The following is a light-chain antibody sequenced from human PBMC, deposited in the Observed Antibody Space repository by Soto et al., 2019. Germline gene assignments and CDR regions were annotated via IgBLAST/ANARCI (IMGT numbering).Light chain of an antibody. CDR1: DIGSKS. CDR2: EDS. Sequence: SYELTQPPSVSVAPGQPATITRGGKDIGSKSVHWYQQKPGQAPLLVAYEDSGRPAGIPERLSGSNSGNPATLTISRVEAGDEADYYCQVWDSNSDVVVFGGGTKVTVL. CDR3: QVWDSNSDVVV. V-gene: IGLV3-21*02. J-gene: IGLJ2*01.